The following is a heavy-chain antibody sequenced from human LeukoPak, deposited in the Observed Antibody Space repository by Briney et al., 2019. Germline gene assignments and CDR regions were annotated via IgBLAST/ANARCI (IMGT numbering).Heavy chain of an antibody. J-gene: IGHJ4*02. V-gene: IGHV4-39*01. CDR2: IYYSGST. D-gene: IGHD4-17*01. CDR1: GGSISSSSYY. Sequence: TSETLSLTCTVSGGSISSSSYYWGWIRQPPGKGLEWIGSIYYSGSTYYNPSLKSRVTISVDTSKNQFSLKLSSVTAADTAVYCCARGPMARRLRGPFDYWGQGTLVTVSS. CDR3: ARGPMARRLRGPFDY.